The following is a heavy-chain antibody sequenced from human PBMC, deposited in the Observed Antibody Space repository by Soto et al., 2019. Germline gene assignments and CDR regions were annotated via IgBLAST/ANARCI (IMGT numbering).Heavy chain of an antibody. CDR2: IYYSGST. Sequence: PSETLSLTCTVSGGSLSTGAYYWSWIRQHPGKGLEWIGYIYYSGSTYYNPSLKSRVTISVDTSKKQFSLKLSSVTAADTAVYYCARQSRYLNWFDPWGQGTLVTVSS. D-gene: IGHD2-21*01. V-gene: IGHV4-31*03. CDR1: GGSLSTGAYY. CDR3: ARQSRYLNWFDP. J-gene: IGHJ5*02.